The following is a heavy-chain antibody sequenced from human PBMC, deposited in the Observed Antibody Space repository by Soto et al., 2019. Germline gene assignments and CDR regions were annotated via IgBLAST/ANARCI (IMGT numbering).Heavy chain of an antibody. D-gene: IGHD4-4*01. CDR1: GFTFTSYD. Sequence: GGSLRLSCAASGFTFTSYDMHWVRQAPGKGLEWMALILHDGSAEYYADSVKGRFTISRDNSRSTLYLQMNSLRAEDTAVYYCARSRDGYSFYFYYGMDGWGQGTTVTVSS. CDR2: ILHDGSAE. J-gene: IGHJ6*02. V-gene: IGHV3-30*03. CDR3: ARSRDGYSFYFYYGMDG.